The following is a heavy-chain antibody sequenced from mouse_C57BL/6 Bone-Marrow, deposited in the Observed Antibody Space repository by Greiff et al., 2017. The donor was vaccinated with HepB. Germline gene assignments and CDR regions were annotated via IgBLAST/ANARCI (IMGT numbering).Heavy chain of an antibody. D-gene: IGHD1-1*01. V-gene: IGHV1-52*01. CDR3: ARDYGSSHWYFDV. Sequence: QVQLQQPGAELVRPGSSVKLSCKASGYTFTSYWMHWVKQRPIQGLEWIGNIDPSDSETHYNQTFKDKATLTVDKSSSTAYMQLSSLTSEDSAVYYCARDYGSSHWYFDVWGTGTTVTVSS. CDR1: GYTFTSYW. J-gene: IGHJ1*03. CDR2: IDPSDSET.